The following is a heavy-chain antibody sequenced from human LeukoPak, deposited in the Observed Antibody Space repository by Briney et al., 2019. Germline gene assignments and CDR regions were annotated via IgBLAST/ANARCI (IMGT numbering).Heavy chain of an antibody. D-gene: IGHD6-13*01. Sequence: GGSLRLSCAASGFTFSNYWMNWVRQAPGKGLEWVANIRQDGSQKYYVDSLKGRFTISRDNAKNSLYLQMNSLRAEDTAVYYCARLGGGHSSSWYDAFDIWGQGTMVTVSS. J-gene: IGHJ3*02. CDR1: GFTFSNYW. CDR2: IRQDGSQK. V-gene: IGHV3-7*01. CDR3: ARLGGGHSSSWYDAFDI.